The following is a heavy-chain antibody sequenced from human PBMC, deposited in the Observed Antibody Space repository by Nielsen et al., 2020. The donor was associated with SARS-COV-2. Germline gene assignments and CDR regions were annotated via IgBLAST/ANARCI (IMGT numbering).Heavy chain of an antibody. CDR1: GGSISGGGYY. Sequence: SETLSLTCTASGGSISGGGYYWTWIRQYPGGGLEWIGHIIHYAGSTDYNPSLESRASISADTSKNKVSLRLRSVTAADTAVYYCARGTGSRDFDFWGLGTLVTVSS. CDR2: IHYAGST. J-gene: IGHJ4*02. V-gene: IGHV4-31*03. D-gene: IGHD2-8*02. CDR3: ARGTGSRDFDF.